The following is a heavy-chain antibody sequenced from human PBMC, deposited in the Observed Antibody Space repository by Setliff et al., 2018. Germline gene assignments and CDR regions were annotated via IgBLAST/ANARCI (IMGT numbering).Heavy chain of an antibody. J-gene: IGHJ4*02. D-gene: IGHD5-18*01. Sequence: SVKVSCKASGYTFTSYYMHWVRQAPGQGLEWMGGIIPIFGTANYAQTFQGRVTITADESTSTAYMELSSLKSEDTAVYYCARSPFPVDTVMVTTFDSWGQGTLVTVSS. CDR1: GYTFTSYY. CDR3: ARSPFPVDTVMVTTFDS. CDR2: IIPIFGTA. V-gene: IGHV1-69*13.